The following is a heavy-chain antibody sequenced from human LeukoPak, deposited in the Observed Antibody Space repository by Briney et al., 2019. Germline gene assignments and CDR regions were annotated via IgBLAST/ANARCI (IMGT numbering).Heavy chain of an antibody. J-gene: IGHJ3*02. CDR1: GFTFDDYA. D-gene: IGHD4-17*01. Sequence: GGSLRLSCAASGFTFDDYAMHWVRQAPGKGLEWVSGISWNSGSIGYADSVKGRFTISRDNAKNSLYLQMNSLRAEDTALYYCAKGLTMTTVTTGENDAFDIWGQGTMVTVSS. CDR2: ISWNSGSI. V-gene: IGHV3-9*01. CDR3: AKGLTMTTVTTGENDAFDI.